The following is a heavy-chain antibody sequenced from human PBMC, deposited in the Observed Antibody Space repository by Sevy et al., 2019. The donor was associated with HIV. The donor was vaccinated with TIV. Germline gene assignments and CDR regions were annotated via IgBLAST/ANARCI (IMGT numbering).Heavy chain of an antibody. CDR2: ISYDGSNK. D-gene: IGHD4-17*01. CDR3: ARDRLDYCDYVPDDAFDI. Sequence: GGSPRLSCAASGFTFSSYAMHWVRQAPGKGLEWVAVISYDGSNKYYADSVKGRFTISRDNSKNTLYLQMNSLRAEDTAVYYCARDRLDYCDYVPDDAFDIWGQGTMVTVSS. J-gene: IGHJ3*02. CDR1: GFTFSSYA. V-gene: IGHV3-30-3*01.